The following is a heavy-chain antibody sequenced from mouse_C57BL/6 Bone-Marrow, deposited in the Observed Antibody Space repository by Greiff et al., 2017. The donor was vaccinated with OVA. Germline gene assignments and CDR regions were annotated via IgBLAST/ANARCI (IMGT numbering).Heavy chain of an antibody. J-gene: IGHJ2*01. V-gene: IGHV1-69*01. CDR3: AREYYGSSLHFDY. Sequence: QVQLQQPGAELVMPGASVKLSCKASGYTFTSYWMHWVQQRPGQGLEWIGEIDPSDSYTNYNQKFKGKSTLTVDKSSSTAYMQLSSLTSEDSAVYYCAREYYGSSLHFDYWGQGTTLTVSS. CDR1: GYTFTSYW. D-gene: IGHD1-1*01. CDR2: IDPSDSYT.